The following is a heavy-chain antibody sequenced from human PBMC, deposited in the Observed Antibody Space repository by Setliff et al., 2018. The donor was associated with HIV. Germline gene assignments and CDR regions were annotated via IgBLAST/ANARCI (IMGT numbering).Heavy chain of an antibody. D-gene: IGHD3-3*01. V-gene: IGHV4-34*01. J-gene: IGHJ6*03. CDR1: GGSFSGYY. CDR2: INHDRTT. CDR3: ARGSRQLTIFGVVFKTNYYFMDV. Sequence: SETLSLTCAVYGGSFSGYYWSWIRQPPGKGLEWIGEINHDRTTNYNPSLKSRVTISVDTSKNQFSLTLNSVTATDTAVYYCARGSRQLTIFGVVFKTNYYFMDVWGKGTAVTVSS.